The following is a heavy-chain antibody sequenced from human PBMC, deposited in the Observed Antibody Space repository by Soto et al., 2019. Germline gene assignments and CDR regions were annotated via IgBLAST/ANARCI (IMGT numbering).Heavy chain of an antibody. V-gene: IGHV5-51*01. CDR3: ARRGGFGELLFATDAFDI. D-gene: IGHD3-10*01. CDR2: IYPGDSDT. Sequence: GESLKISCKGSGYSFTSYWIGWVRQMPGKGLEWMGIIYPGDSDTRYSPSFQGQVTISADKSISTAYLQWSSLKDSDTAMYYCARRGGFGELLFATDAFDIWGQGTMVTVSS. CDR1: GYSFTSYW. J-gene: IGHJ3*02.